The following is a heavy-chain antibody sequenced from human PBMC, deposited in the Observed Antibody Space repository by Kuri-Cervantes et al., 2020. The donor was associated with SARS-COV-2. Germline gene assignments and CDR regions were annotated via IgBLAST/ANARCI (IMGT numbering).Heavy chain of an antibody. CDR3: ARYRAFGAWADAFDI. V-gene: IGHV4-38-2*02. D-gene: IGHD3-10*01. Sequence: SETLSLTCTVSGYSISSGYYWGWIRQPPGKGLEWIGSIYHSGSTYYNPPLKSRVTISVDTSKNQFSLKLSSVTAADTAVYYCARYRAFGAWADAFDIWGQGTMVTVSS. J-gene: IGHJ3*02. CDR2: IYHSGST. CDR1: GYSISSGYY.